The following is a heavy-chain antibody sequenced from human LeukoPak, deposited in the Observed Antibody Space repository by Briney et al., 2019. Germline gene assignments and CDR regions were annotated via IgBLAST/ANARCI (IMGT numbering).Heavy chain of an antibody. CDR1: GFTFDDYA. J-gene: IGHJ4*02. Sequence: GGFLRLSCAASGFTFDDYAMHWVRQAPGKGLEWVSGISWNSGSIGYADSVKGRFTISRDNAKNSLYLQMNSLRAEDTALYYCAKDIYSRDDYGDYALSYFDYWGQGTLVTVSS. D-gene: IGHD4-17*01. V-gene: IGHV3-9*01. CDR2: ISWNSGSI. CDR3: AKDIYSRDDYGDYALSYFDY.